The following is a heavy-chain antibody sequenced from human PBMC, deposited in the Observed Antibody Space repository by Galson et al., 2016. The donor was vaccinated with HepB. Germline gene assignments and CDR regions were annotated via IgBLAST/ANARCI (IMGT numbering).Heavy chain of an antibody. CDR3: ARDYARGTNYTWFDP. V-gene: IGHV1-3*01. D-gene: IGHD3-16*01. CDR1: GYTFTIYT. Sequence: SVKVSCKASGYTFTIYTLHWVRQAPGQRLEWMGWINAGNGNRKYSQKFQDRVNITRDTAASTVYMELSSLRSEDTAVYYCARDYARGTNYTWFDPWGQGTLVTVSS. CDR2: INAGNGNR. J-gene: IGHJ5*02.